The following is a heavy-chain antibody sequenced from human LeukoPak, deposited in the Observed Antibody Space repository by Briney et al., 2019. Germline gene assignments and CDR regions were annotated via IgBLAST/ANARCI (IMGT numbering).Heavy chain of an antibody. D-gene: IGHD3-16*01. V-gene: IGHV1-24*01. CDR1: GYTLTELS. J-gene: IGHJ4*02. CDR2: FDPEHDKT. Sequence: GASVKVSCKVSGYTLTELSIHWVRQATGKGLEWMGGFDPEHDKTIYAQKLQGRVTMTTDTSTSTAYMELRSLRSDDTAVYYCARDGVYWGQGTLVTVSS. CDR3: ARDGVY.